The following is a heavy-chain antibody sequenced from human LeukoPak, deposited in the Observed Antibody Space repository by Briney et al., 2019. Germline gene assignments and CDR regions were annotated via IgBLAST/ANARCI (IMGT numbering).Heavy chain of an antibody. D-gene: IGHD3-22*01. CDR2: IIPILGIA. J-gene: IGHJ5*02. CDR3: ARGTHDTPWFDP. V-gene: IGHV1-69*04. CDR1: GYTFTSYG. Sequence: GASVKVSCKASGYTFTSYGISWVRQAPGQGLEWMGRIIPILGIANYAQKFQGRVTITADKSTSTAYMELSSLRSEDTAVYYCARGTHDTPWFDPWGQGTLVTVSS.